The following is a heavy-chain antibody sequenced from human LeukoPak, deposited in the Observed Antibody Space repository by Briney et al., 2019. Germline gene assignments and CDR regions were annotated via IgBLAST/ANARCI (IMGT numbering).Heavy chain of an antibody. CDR2: INHSGST. CDR3: AGRACSSTSCYGSFDY. J-gene: IGHJ4*02. CDR1: GGSFSGYY. V-gene: IGHV4-34*01. Sequence: SETLSLTCAVYGGSFSGYYWSWIRQPPGKGLEWIGEINHSGSTNYNPSLKSRVTISVDTSKNQFSLKLSSVTAADTAVYYCAGRACSSTSCYGSFDYWGQGTLVTVSS. D-gene: IGHD2-2*01.